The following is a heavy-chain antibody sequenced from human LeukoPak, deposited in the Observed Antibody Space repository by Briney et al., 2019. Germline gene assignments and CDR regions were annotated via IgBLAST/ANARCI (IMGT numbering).Heavy chain of an antibody. CDR1: GFTFSSDA. D-gene: IGHD2-8*01. J-gene: IGHJ4*02. V-gene: IGHV3-23*01. CDR3: AKYGGARGVPIDY. Sequence: GGSLRLSCAASGFTFSSDAMSWVRQAPGKGLEWVSAISGSGGSTYYADSVKGRFTISRDNSKNTLYLQMNSLRAEDTAVYYCAKYGGARGVPIDYWGQGTLVTVSS. CDR2: ISGSGGST.